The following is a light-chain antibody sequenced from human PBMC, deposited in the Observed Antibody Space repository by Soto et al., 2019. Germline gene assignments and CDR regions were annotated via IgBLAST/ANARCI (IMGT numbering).Light chain of an antibody. Sequence: DMVLTQSPGTLSLSPGERATLSCRASRGLASSYLGWYQQKPGQPPRLLLYAASKRATGIPDRFSGSGSGTDFTLTINRLEPEDSAVYYCQQYGGSPLTFGGGTKVEI. CDR3: QQYGGSPLT. V-gene: IGKV3-20*01. J-gene: IGKJ4*01. CDR1: RGLASSY. CDR2: AAS.